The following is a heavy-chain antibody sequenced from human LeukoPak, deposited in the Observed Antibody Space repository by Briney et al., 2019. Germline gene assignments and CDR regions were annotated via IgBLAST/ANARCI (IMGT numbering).Heavy chain of an antibody. Sequence: GASVKVSCKASGYPFIGNYIHWVRQAPGQGLEWMGWINPNSGGTNYAQKFQGRVTMTRDTSISTAYMDLSRLRSDDTAVYYCARHGRFYDAFDIWGQGTMVTVSS. CDR3: ARHGRFYDAFDI. CDR2: INPNSGGT. CDR1: GYPFIGNY. V-gene: IGHV1-2*02. J-gene: IGHJ3*02. D-gene: IGHD3-3*01.